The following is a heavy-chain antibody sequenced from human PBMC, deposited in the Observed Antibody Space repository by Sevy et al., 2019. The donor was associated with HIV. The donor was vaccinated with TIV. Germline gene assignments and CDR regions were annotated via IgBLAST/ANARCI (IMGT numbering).Heavy chain of an antibody. Sequence: GGSLRLSCEASGFPFSSHWMHWVRQGPGQGLVWVSGINSDETRIPYADSVKGRLTMSRDNVKNTLYLQMSSLRAEDTALYYCARGSGVAFDYWGQGTLVTVSS. J-gene: IGHJ4*02. CDR3: ARGSGVAFDY. V-gene: IGHV3-74*01. D-gene: IGHD3-10*01. CDR2: INSDETRI. CDR1: GFPFSSHW.